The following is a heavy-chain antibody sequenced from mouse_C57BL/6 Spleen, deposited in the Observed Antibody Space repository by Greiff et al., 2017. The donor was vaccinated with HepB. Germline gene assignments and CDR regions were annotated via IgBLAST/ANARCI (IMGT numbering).Heavy chain of an antibody. J-gene: IGHJ3*01. V-gene: IGHV1-52*01. CDR1: GYTFTSYW. Sequence: QVQLQQPGAELVRPGSSVKLSCKASGYTFTSYWMHWVKQRPIQGLEWIGNIDPSDSETHYNQKFMDKATLTVDKSDSTAYMQLSSLTSEDSAVYYCARDGNYQAWFAYWGQGTLVTVSA. D-gene: IGHD2-1*01. CDR2: IDPSDSET. CDR3: ARDGNYQAWFAY.